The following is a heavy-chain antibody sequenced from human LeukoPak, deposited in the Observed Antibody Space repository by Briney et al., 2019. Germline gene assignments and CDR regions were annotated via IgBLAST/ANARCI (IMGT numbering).Heavy chain of an antibody. CDR2: ISGSSGST. D-gene: IGHD1-26*01. J-gene: IGHJ4*02. CDR3: ASRGTSGY. CDR1: VFTFSSYA. Sequence: GVSLRLSCAASVFTFSSYAMIGVRQAPGKGLEGVSAISGSSGSTYYADSVKGRFTISRDNSKNTLYLQMNSLRAEDTAVYYCASRGTSGYWGQGTLVTVSS. V-gene: IGHV3-23*01.